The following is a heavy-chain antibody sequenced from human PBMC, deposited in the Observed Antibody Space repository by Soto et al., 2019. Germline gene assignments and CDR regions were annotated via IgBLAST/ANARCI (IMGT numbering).Heavy chain of an antibody. V-gene: IGHV2-5*02. CDR1: GFSLSTSGVG. CDR3: AHRDRLRGWFDP. J-gene: IGHJ5*02. CDR2: IYWDDDK. D-gene: IGHD3-10*01. Sequence: QITLKESGPTLVKPTQTLTLTCTFSGFSLSTSGVGVGWIRQPPGKALEWLALIYWDDDKRYSPSLKSRLTTXKXTSKNQVVLTMTNMDPVDTATYYCAHRDRLRGWFDPWGQGTLVTVSS.